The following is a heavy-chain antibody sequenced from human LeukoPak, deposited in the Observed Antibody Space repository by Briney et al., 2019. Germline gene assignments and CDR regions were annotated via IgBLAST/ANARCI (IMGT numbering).Heavy chain of an antibody. CDR2: INQDESAK. CDR3: ARIIPHGGYHFDY. CDR1: GFTFSRYW. Sequence: QPGGSLRLSCAASGFTFSRYWMSWVRQAPGKGLEWVASINQDESAKFYVDSVKGRFTISRDNAKNSLYLQMNSLRAEDTAVYYCARIIPHGGYHFDYWGQGTLVTVSS. J-gene: IGHJ4*02. D-gene: IGHD2-15*01. V-gene: IGHV3-7*01.